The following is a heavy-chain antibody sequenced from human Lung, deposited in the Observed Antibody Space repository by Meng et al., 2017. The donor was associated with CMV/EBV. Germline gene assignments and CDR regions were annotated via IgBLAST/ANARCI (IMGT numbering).Heavy chain of an antibody. CDR3: ARGGNFDP. CDR2: ISTNTGTQ. J-gene: IGHJ5*02. V-gene: IGHV7-4-1*02. D-gene: IGHD2/OR15-2a*01. CDR1: GYTFRTYT. Sequence: QVRLLQSGSELKKPGASVKVSCKASGYTFRTYTINWVRQANGRGLEWMGWISTNTGTQTYTQGFTGRFVFSLDTSVSTAYLQISSLKAEDTAVYYCARGGNFDPWGQGTLVTVSS.